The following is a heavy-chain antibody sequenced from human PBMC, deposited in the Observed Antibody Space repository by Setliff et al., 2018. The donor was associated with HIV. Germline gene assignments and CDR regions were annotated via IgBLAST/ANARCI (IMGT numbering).Heavy chain of an antibody. V-gene: IGHV1-2*02. CDR3: ARDIGITTTGKGWFEP. D-gene: IGHD1-1*01. Sequence: GASVKVSCKASGYTFTGYYVHWVRQAPGQGLEWMGWINGNSGGTHYAQKFQGRITITRDTSTNTAYMELTRLTSDDTAVYYCARDIGITTTGKGWFEPWGQGTQVTVSS. CDR1: GYTFTGYY. CDR2: INGNSGGT. J-gene: IGHJ5*02.